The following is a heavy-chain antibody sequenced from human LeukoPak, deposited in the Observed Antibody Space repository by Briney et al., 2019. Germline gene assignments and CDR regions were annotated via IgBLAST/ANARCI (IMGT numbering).Heavy chain of an antibody. Sequence: NPSETLSLTCTVSGGSTSSYYWSWIRQPPGKGLEWIGYIYYSGSTNYNPSLKSRVTISVDTSKNQFSLKLSSVTAADTAVYYCARNPSYDILTGYSDYYGMDVWGQGTTVTV. CDR3: ARNPSYDILTGYSDYYGMDV. V-gene: IGHV4-59*01. D-gene: IGHD3-9*01. J-gene: IGHJ6*02. CDR1: GGSTSSYY. CDR2: IYYSGST.